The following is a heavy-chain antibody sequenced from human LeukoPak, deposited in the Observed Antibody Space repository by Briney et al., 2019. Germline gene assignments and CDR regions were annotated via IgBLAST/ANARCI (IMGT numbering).Heavy chain of an antibody. V-gene: IGHV3-33*08. CDR3: ARHSSKRLTTGDIDY. J-gene: IGHJ4*02. CDR2: IWYGGSNK. D-gene: IGHD3-22*01. Sequence: PGRSLRLSCAASGFTFSSYGMHWVRQAPGKGLEWVAIIWYGGSNKYYADSVKGRFTISRDNSKNTLYLQMNSLRAEDTAVYYCARHSSKRLTTGDIDYWGQGTLVTVSS. CDR1: GFTFSSYG.